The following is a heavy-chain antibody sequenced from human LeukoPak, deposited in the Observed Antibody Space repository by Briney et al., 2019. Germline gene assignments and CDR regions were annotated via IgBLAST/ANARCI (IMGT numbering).Heavy chain of an antibody. J-gene: IGHJ5*02. CDR3: ARHMEMRGSGSLSGWKNWFDP. D-gene: IGHD3-10*01. CDR1: GGSFSGYY. CDR2: INDSGRS. Sequence: SETLSLTCGVYGGSFSGYYWSWIRQPPGKGLEWIGEINDSGRSNYKSSLKSRVTISEDTSKNQFSLNLSSVTAADTALYYCARHMEMRGSGSLSGWKNWFDPWGQGTLVTVSS. V-gene: IGHV4-34*01.